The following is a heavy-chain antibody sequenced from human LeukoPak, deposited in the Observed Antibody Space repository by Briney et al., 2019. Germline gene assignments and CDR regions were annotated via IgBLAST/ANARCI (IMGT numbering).Heavy chain of an antibody. D-gene: IGHD3-22*01. CDR3: ARENDSSGYYYGGDSWFDP. CDR2: ISYDGSNK. V-gene: IGHV3-30-3*01. CDR1: GFTFSSYA. Sequence: GGSLRLSCAASGFTFSSYAMHWVRQAPGKGLEWVAVISYDGSNKYYADSVKGRFTISRDNSKNTLYLQMNSLRAEDTAVYYCARENDSSGYYYGGDSWFDPWGQGTLVTVSS. J-gene: IGHJ5*02.